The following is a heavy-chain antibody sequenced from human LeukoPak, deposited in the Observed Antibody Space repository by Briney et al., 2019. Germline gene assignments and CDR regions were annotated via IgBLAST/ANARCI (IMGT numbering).Heavy chain of an antibody. CDR2: IRYDGSNN. V-gene: IGHV3-30*02. Sequence: PGGSLRLSCAASGFTFSSCGMHWVRQAPGKGLEWVAFIRYDGSNNYYEDSVKGRFTISRDNSKNTLYLQMNSLRAEDTAVYYCAKDKSSSSKNFGYWGQGTLVTVSS. D-gene: IGHD6-13*01. CDR1: GFTFSSCG. J-gene: IGHJ4*02. CDR3: AKDKSSSSKNFGY.